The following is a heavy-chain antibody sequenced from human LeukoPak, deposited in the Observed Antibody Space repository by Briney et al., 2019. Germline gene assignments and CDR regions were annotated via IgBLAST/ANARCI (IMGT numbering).Heavy chain of an antibody. Sequence: GGSLRLSCAASGFTFSSYSMNWVRQAPGKGLEWVSYISSSSSTIYYADSVKGRFTISRDNAKNSLYLQMNSLRAEDTAVYYCARGYSSSWLPSYDYWGQGTLVTVSS. V-gene: IGHV3-48*04. CDR2: ISSSSSTI. D-gene: IGHD6-13*01. CDR1: GFTFSSYS. J-gene: IGHJ4*02. CDR3: ARGYSSSWLPSYDY.